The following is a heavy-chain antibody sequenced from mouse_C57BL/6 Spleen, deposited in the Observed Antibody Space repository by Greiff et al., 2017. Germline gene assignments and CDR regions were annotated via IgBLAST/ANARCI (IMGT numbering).Heavy chain of an antibody. CDR2: IWSGGST. Sequence: QVQLQQSGPGLVQPSQSLSITCTVSGFSLTSYGVHWVRQSPGKGLEWLGVIWSGGSTDYNAAFISRLSISKDNSKSQVFFKMNSLQADDTAIYYCAREEDYGKPWFAYWGQGTLVTVSA. CDR1: GFSLTSYG. CDR3: AREEDYGKPWFAY. V-gene: IGHV2-2*01. D-gene: IGHD2-1*01. J-gene: IGHJ3*01.